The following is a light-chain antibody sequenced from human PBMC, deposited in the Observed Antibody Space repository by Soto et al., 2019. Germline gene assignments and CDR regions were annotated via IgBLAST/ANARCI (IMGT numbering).Light chain of an antibody. CDR3: SSYTSDTTVL. CDR2: EVS. CDR1: SGDVGGYNY. J-gene: IGLJ2*01. Sequence: QAVLTQPASVSGSPGQSITISCTGTSGDVGGYNYVSWYQQHPGKVPKLIIYEVSKRPSGVSNRFSGAKSGNTASLTISVLQGEDESHDYCSSYTSDTTVLVGGGTKVTVL. V-gene: IGLV2-14*01.